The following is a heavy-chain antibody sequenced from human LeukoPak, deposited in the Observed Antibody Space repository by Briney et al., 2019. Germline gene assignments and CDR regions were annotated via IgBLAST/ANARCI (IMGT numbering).Heavy chain of an antibody. D-gene: IGHD2-15*01. CDR3: AGGGDKAKTGY. Sequence: SETLSLTCTVSGGSVTSYYWSWIRQPPGKGLEWIGYIYYNGGTDCNPSLKSRITISLDTSKNQFSLRLSSVTAADTAVYYCAGGGDKAKTGYWGQGTLVTASS. CDR2: IYYNGGT. CDR1: GGSVTSYY. J-gene: IGHJ4*02. V-gene: IGHV4-59*08.